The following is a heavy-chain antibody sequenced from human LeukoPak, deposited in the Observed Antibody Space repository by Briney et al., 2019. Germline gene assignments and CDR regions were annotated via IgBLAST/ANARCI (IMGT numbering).Heavy chain of an antibody. J-gene: IGHJ4*02. Sequence: GGSLRLSCAASGFTFSSYAMHWVRQAPGKGLEWVAVISYDGSNKYYADSVKGRFTISRDNSKNTLYLQMNGLRAEDTAVYYCARDPEGFDYWGQGTLVTVSS. CDR1: GFTFSSYA. D-gene: IGHD1-14*01. V-gene: IGHV3-30-3*01. CDR2: ISYDGSNK. CDR3: ARDPEGFDY.